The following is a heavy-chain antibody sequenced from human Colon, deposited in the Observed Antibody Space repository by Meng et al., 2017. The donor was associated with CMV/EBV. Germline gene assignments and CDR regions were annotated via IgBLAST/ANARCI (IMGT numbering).Heavy chain of an antibody. V-gene: IGHV1-3*01. CDR3: ARGRAVAAPYYFDY. Sequence: SGYTFTSYDMQWVRQAPGQRLEWMGWINAGNGNTKYSQKFQGRVTITRDTSASTAYMELSSLRSEDTAVYYCARGRAVAAPYYFDYWGQGTLVTVSS. J-gene: IGHJ4*02. CDR2: INAGNGNT. D-gene: IGHD6-19*01. CDR1: GYTFTSYD.